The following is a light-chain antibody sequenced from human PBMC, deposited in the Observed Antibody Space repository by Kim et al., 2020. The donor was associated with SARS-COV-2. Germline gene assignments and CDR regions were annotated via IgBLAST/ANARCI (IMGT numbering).Light chain of an antibody. CDR1: SSDVCGYNY. Sequence: GSPGQPVTISCTGTSSDVCGYNYVSWYQQHPGKAPKLMIYEVSKRPSGVPDRFSGSKSGNTASLTVSGLQAEDEADYYCSSYAGKVFGTGTKVTVL. CDR3: SSYAGKV. CDR2: EVS. V-gene: IGLV2-8*01. J-gene: IGLJ1*01.